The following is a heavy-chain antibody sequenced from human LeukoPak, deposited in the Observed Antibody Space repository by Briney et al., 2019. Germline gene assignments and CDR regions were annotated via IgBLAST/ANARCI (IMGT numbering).Heavy chain of an antibody. CDR2: IYYSGST. CDR1: GGSISSYY. V-gene: IGHV4-59*08. CDR3: ARHGASGSYLYYFDY. Sequence: SETLSLTCTVSGGSISSYYWSWIRQTPGKGLEWIGDIYYSGSTNYNPSLKSRVTISVDTSKNQFSLKLSSVTAADTAVYFCARHGASGSYLYYFDYWGQGTLVTVSS. J-gene: IGHJ4*02. D-gene: IGHD1-26*01.